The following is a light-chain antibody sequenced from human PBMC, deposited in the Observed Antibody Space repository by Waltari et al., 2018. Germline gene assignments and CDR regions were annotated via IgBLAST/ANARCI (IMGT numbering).Light chain of an antibody. J-gene: IGKJ1*01. CDR3: QNYKYAPWT. CDR1: QGISNY. V-gene: IGKV1-27*01. Sequence: DIQMTQSPSSLSASVGDRVTITCRASQGISNYLAWYQQKPGKVPKHLIYSASTLQSGVPSRFSGSGSGTDFTLIISGLQPEDVATFYCQNYKYAPWTFGQGTKVEVK. CDR2: SAS.